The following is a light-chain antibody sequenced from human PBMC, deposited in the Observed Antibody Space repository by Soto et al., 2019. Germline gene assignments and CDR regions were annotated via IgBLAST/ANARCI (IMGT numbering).Light chain of an antibody. CDR1: SGNIASNY. CDR3: QSYGSTHVV. J-gene: IGLJ2*01. CDR2: EDN. V-gene: IGLV6-57*02. Sequence: NFMLTQPHSVSESPGKTVTISCTASSGNIASNYVQWYQQRLGSAPTTVIYEDNQRPSGVPDRFSGAVDSSSNSASLTISGLKTEDEADYYCQSYGSTHVVFGGGTKVTVL.